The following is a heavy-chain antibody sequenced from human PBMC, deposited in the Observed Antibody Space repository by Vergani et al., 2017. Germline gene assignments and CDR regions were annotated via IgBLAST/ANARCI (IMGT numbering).Heavy chain of an antibody. J-gene: IGHJ4*02. CDR3: ARDHGATVTKEARSSGDY. Sequence: QVQLVQSGAEVKKPGASVKVSCKASGYTFTSYGISWVRQAPGQGLEWMGWISAYNGNTNYAQKPQGRVTMTTDTSTSTAYMELRSLRSDDTAVYYCARDHGATVTKEARSSGDYWGQGTLVTVSS. V-gene: IGHV1-18*01. CDR1: GYTFTSYG. D-gene: IGHD4-17*01. CDR2: ISAYNGNT.